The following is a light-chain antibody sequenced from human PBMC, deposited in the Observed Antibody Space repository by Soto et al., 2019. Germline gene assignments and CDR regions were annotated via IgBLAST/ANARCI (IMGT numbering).Light chain of an antibody. V-gene: IGLV2-14*03. Sequence: QSALTQPASVSGSPGQSITISCTGTSSDVGGYDYVSWYRQHPGQAPKLIIHDVTNRPSGVSSRFSGSKSGNTASLTISGLQPEDEADYYCSSYTTSGSLPWVFGGGAKLTV. J-gene: IGLJ3*02. CDR2: DVT. CDR1: SSDVGGYDY. CDR3: SSYTTSGSLPWV.